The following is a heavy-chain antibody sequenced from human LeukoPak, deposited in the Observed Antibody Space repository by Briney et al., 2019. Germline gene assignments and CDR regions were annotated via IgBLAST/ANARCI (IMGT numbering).Heavy chain of an antibody. V-gene: IGHV3-33*01. CDR1: GFTFSSYG. CDR2: IWYDGSNK. Sequence: PGGSLRLSCAASGFTFSSYGMHWVRQAPGKGLEWVAVIWYDGSNKYHADSVKGRFTISRDNSKNTLYLQMNSLRAEDTAVYYCARDQRVVVAATGWFDPWGQGTLVTVSS. CDR3: ARDQRVVVAATGWFDP. J-gene: IGHJ5*02. D-gene: IGHD2-15*01.